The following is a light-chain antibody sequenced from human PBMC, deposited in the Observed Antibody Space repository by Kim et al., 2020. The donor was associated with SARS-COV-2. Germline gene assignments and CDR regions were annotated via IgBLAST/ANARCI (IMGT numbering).Light chain of an antibody. J-gene: IGLJ3*02. Sequence: QSALTQPASVSGSPGQSITISCIGTGSDVGGYNSVSWYQQHPGKAPKCMIYDVGVRPSGISDRFSGSKSGNTASLTISGLQAEDEADYYCSSYTSSSPLVFGGGTKVTVL. CDR1: GSDVGGYNS. V-gene: IGLV2-14*01. CDR2: DVG. CDR3: SSYTSSSPLV.